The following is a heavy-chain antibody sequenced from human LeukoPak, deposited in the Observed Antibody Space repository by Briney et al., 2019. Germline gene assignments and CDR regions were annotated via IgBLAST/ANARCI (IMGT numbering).Heavy chain of an antibody. J-gene: IGHJ3*02. Sequence: GGSLRLSCAASGFTFRSFEMNWVRQAPGKGLEWISYISSSGSTIYYADSVKGRFTISRDDSKNTLYLQMNSLRSEDTAVYYCATSVSVAENAFDIWGEGTMVPVSS. CDR1: GFTFRSFE. CDR2: ISSSGSTI. CDR3: ATSVSVAENAFDI. D-gene: IGHD6-19*01. V-gene: IGHV3-48*03.